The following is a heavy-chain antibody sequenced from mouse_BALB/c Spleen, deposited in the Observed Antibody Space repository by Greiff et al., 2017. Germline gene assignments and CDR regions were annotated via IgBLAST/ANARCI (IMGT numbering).Heavy chain of an antibody. CDR3: AREFFPYYAMDY. CDR1: GFSLTSYG. CDR2: IWAGGST. Sequence: VQVVESGPGLVAPSQSLSITCTVSGFSLTSYGVHWVRQPPGKGLEWLGVIWAGGSTNYNSALMSRLSISKDNSKSQVFLKMNSLQTDDTAMYYCAREFFPYYAMDYWGQGTSVTVSS. V-gene: IGHV2-9*02. J-gene: IGHJ4*01.